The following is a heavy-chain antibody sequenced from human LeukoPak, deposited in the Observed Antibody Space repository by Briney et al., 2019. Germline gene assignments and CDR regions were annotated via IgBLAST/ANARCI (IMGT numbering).Heavy chain of an antibody. CDR3: ARGSNYGRENWFDP. CDR1: GGSVSSGSYY. Sequence: SETLSLTCTVSGGSVSSGSYYWSWIRQPPGKGLEWIGYIYYSGSTNYNPSLKSRVTISVDTSKNQFSLKLSSVTAADTAVYYCARGSNYGRENWFDPWGQGTLVTVSS. D-gene: IGHD4-11*01. V-gene: IGHV4-61*01. J-gene: IGHJ5*02. CDR2: IYYSGST.